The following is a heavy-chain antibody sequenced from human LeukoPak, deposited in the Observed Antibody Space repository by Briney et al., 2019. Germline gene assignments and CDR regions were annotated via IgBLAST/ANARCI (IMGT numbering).Heavy chain of an antibody. J-gene: IGHJ4*02. Sequence: HAGGSLRLSCAASGFTFSSSAMTWVRHTPGKGLEWLSAINGDGSDTIYTDSVKDRFTVSRDNSKNTLYLQMQSLRVEDTAVYYCAKGGGYAPLDYWGQGTLVSASS. CDR1: GFTFSSSA. CDR3: AKGGGYAPLDY. D-gene: IGHD5-12*01. CDR2: INGDGSDT. V-gene: IGHV3-23*01.